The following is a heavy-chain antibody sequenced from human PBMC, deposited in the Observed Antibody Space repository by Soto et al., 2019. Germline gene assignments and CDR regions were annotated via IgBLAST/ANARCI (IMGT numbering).Heavy chain of an antibody. V-gene: IGHV3-23*01. Sequence: DVQILESGGHLVQPGGTLRLSCAASGFTFSSYAMSWVPQAPGKGLEWVSSVSAGGDMTYYSDSVKGRFTISRDNSNNALFLQMNSLRIEDTALYYCARGDRGGSGSPASYYYSGLDVWGQGTTVTVS. CDR1: GFTFSSYA. J-gene: IGHJ6*02. D-gene: IGHD3-10*01. CDR2: VSAGGDMT. CDR3: ARGDRGGSGSPASYYYSGLDV.